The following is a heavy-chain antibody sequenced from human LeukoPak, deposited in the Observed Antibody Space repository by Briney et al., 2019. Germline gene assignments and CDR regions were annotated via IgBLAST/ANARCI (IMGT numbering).Heavy chain of an antibody. Sequence: PGGSLRLSCAASGFTFDGYTMHWVRQAPGKGLEWVSLVSWDGGSTYYADSVEGRSTISRDNSKNSLYLQMNSLRTEDTALYYCAKDINRSGLELSGLDWGQGTLVTVSS. CDR3: AKDINRSGLELSGLD. J-gene: IGHJ4*02. D-gene: IGHD1-7*01. CDR2: VSWDGGST. CDR1: GFTFDGYT. V-gene: IGHV3-43*01.